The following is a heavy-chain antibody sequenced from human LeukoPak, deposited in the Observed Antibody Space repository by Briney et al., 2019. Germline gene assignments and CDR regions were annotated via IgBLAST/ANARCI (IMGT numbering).Heavy chain of an antibody. CDR1: GGSFSGYY. CDR2: INHSGST. D-gene: IGHD6-19*01. J-gene: IGHJ4*01. CDR3: ARVGDLAVAGNFDT. V-gene: IGHV4-34*01. Sequence: SETLALPRAVYGGSFSGYYGSWIRQPPGKGLEWIGEINHSGSTNYNPSLKGRATISVDTSKNQFSLKLTSVTAADTAVYYCARVGDLAVAGNFDTWGQGTLVTVSS.